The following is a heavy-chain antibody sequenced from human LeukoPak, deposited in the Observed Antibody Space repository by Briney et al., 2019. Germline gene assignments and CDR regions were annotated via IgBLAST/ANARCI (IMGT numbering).Heavy chain of an antibody. CDR3: ARQPVPYSRGWYRGSYFDY. D-gene: IGHD6-19*01. CDR1: GFTFSSYE. V-gene: IGHV3-48*03. J-gene: IGHJ4*02. CDR2: ISSSGSTI. Sequence: PGGSLRLSCAASGFTFSSYEMNWVRQAPGKGLEWVSYISSSGSTIYYADSVKGRFTISRDNAKNSLYLQMNSLRAEDTAVYYCARQPVPYSRGWYRGSYFDYWGQGTLVTVSS.